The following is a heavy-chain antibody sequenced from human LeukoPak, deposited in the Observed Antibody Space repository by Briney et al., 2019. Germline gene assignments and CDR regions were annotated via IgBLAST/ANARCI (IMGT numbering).Heavy chain of an antibody. CDR2: INHSGST. CDR1: GGSFSGYY. Sequence: WETLSLTCAVYGGSFSGYYWSWIRQPPGKGLEWIGEINHSGSTNYNPSLKSRVTISVDTSKNQFSLRLSSVTAADTAVYYCARVTGYIVEDYFDYWGQGTLVTVSS. D-gene: IGHD3-22*01. V-gene: IGHV4-34*01. CDR3: ARVTGYIVEDYFDY. J-gene: IGHJ4*01.